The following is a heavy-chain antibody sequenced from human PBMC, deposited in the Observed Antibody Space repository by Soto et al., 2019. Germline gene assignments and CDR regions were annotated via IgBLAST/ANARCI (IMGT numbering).Heavy chain of an antibody. J-gene: IGHJ4*02. CDR1: GFTFSSYA. CDR2: ISGSGGST. Sequence: LSLTCAASGFTFSSYAMSWVRQAPGKGLEWVSAISGSGGSTYYADSVKGRFTISRDNSKNTLYLQMNSLRAEDTAVYYCAKDRANYWYFDYWGQGTLVTVSS. V-gene: IGHV3-23*01. D-gene: IGHD4-4*01. CDR3: AKDRANYWYFDY.